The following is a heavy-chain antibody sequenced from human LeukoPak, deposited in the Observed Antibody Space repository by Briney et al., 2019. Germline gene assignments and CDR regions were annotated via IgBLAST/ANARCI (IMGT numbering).Heavy chain of an antibody. Sequence: GGSLRLSCAASGFTFSSYAMSWVRQPPGKALEWVANMKPDGGETYYIDSVKGRFTISRDNAKNSLYLQMNSLRAEDTAIYYCARDLSGPSFYWGQGTLVTVSS. CDR1: GFTFSSYA. V-gene: IGHV3-7*01. CDR2: MKPDGGET. D-gene: IGHD2-15*01. CDR3: ARDLSGPSFY. J-gene: IGHJ4*02.